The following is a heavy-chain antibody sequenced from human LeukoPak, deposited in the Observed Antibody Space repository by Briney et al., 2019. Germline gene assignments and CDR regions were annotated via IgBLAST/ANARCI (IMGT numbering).Heavy chain of an antibody. D-gene: IGHD5-18*01. CDR1: GFTFSSYG. CDR2: ISYDGSNK. CDR3: AKGTAMV. J-gene: IGHJ3*01. Sequence: GRSLRLSCAASGFTFSSYGMHWVRQAPGKGLEWVAVISYDGSNKYYADSVKGRFTISRGNSKNTLYLQMNSLRAEDTAVYYCAKGTAMVWGQGTMVTVSS. V-gene: IGHV3-30*18.